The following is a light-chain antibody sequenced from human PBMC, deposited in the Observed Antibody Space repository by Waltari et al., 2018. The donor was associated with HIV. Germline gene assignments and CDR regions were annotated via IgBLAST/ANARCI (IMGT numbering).Light chain of an antibody. J-gene: IGKJ4*01. CDR1: QCVRSN. V-gene: IGKV3-15*01. Sequence: EIVMTQSPATLSVSPGDRANLSCRASQCVRSNLAWYQQKPGPAPRLLIFSASTRAAGTPARFSGGGSGTEFTLTITSLQSADFAVYYCQQYDDWPPLTFGGGTKVEI. CDR3: QQYDDWPPLT. CDR2: SAS.